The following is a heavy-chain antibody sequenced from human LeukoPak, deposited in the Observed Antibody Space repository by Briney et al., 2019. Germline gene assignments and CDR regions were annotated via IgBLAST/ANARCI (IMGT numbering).Heavy chain of an antibody. CDR3: ERHSSGWYDDY. Sequence: SETLSLTCTVSGGSISSSSYYWGWIRQPPGKWLEWIGSIYYSGSTYYNPSLKSPVTIAVDTYKNQFSLKLSCVTAADTAVYYCERHSSGWYDDYWGQGTLVTVSS. CDR1: GGSISSSSYY. V-gene: IGHV4-39*01. D-gene: IGHD6-19*01. J-gene: IGHJ4*02. CDR2: IYYSGST.